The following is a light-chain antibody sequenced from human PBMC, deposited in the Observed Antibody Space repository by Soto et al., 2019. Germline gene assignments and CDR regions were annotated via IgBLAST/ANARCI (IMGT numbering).Light chain of an antibody. CDR3: QQYNGWPLT. CDR1: QSVTSN. J-gene: IGKJ4*01. Sequence: EIVMTQSPATLSVSPGERATLSCRASQSVTSNLAWYQQKPGQAPRLVIYGASTWATGTPARFSGSGSGTEFTLTISSLQSEDFALYYCQQYNGWPLTFGGGTKVEI. V-gene: IGKV3-15*01. CDR2: GAS.